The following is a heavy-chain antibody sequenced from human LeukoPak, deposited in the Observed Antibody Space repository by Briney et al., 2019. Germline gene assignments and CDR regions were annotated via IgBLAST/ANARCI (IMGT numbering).Heavy chain of an antibody. Sequence: PGGSLRLSCAASGFTFSSYSMNWVREAPGKGLEWVSYISSSSSTIYYADSVKGRFTISRENAKNSLYLQMNSLRDEDTAVYYCARAQYSSSWYFDYWGQGTLVTVSS. CDR3: ARAQYSSSWYFDY. J-gene: IGHJ4*02. CDR2: ISSSSSTI. D-gene: IGHD6-13*01. CDR1: GFTFSSYS. V-gene: IGHV3-48*02.